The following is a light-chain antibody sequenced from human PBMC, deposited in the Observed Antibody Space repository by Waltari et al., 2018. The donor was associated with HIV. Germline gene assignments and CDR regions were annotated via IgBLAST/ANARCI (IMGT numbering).Light chain of an antibody. J-gene: IGLJ2*01. CDR2: EVS. Sequence: SALTQPASVSGSPGQSITLSCTGTSSDVGGYNYVSWYQQHPGKAPKLMIYEVSNRPSGVSNRFSGSKSANTASLTISGLQAEDEADYYCSSYTSTSTLVFGGGTKLTVL. CDR3: SSYTSTSTLV. CDR1: SSDVGGYNY. V-gene: IGLV2-14*01.